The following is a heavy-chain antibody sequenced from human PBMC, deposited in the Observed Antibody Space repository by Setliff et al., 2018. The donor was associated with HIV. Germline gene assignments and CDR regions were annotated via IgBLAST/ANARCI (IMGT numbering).Heavy chain of an antibody. CDR1: GFTFSSFA. Sequence: GGSLRLSCSASGFTFSSFAMNWVRQAPGKGLEWVAVISGDGNIIFYADSVKGRFAISRDNSKNTLYLQVKSLTAEDTAIYYCGKDSSDWSDGWGQGTLVTVSS. V-gene: IGHV3-30*09. CDR3: GKDSSDWSDG. CDR2: ISGDGNII. J-gene: IGHJ5*02. D-gene: IGHD3-22*01.